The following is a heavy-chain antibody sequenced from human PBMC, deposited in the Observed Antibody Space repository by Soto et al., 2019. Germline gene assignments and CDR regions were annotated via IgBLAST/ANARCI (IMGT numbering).Heavy chain of an antibody. V-gene: IGHV3-53*04. CDR1: GFTVSSNY. CDR2: IYSGGST. D-gene: IGHD3-10*01. Sequence: GGSLRLSCAASGFTVSSNYMSWVRQAPGKGLEWVSVIYSGGSTYYADSVKGRFTISRHNSKNTLYLQMNSLRAEDTAVYYCARGAPSYGSGSYYSPYFDYWGQGTLVTVSS. J-gene: IGHJ4*02. CDR3: ARGAPSYGSGSYYSPYFDY.